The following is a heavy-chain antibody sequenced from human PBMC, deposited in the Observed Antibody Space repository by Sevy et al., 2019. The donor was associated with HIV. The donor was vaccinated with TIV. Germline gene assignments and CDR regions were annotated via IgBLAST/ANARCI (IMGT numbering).Heavy chain of an antibody. J-gene: IGHJ6*02. V-gene: IGHV3-13*05. CDR2: IGSSGDP. D-gene: IGHD5-12*01. CDR3: ARSGGYSDNGMDV. Sequence: GGSLRLSCAASRFTFSSYDMHWVRQVTGKGLEWVSVIGSSGDPYYPGSVKGRFTISRENAKNSVYLQMNSLRAGDTAVYYCARSGGYSDNGMDVWGHGTTVTVSS. CDR1: RFTFSSYD.